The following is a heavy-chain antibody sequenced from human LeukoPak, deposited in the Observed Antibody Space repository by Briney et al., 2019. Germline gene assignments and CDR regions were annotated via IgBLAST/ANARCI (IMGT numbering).Heavy chain of an antibody. V-gene: IGHV1-69*05. CDR1: GGTFSSYA. CDR3: ARGGTGYSYGFDY. CDR2: IIPIFGTA. D-gene: IGHD5-18*01. Sequence: SVKVSCKASGGTFSSYAISWVRQAPGQGLEWMGGIIPIFGTANYAQKFQGRVTITTDESTSTAYMVLSSLRSEDTAVYYCARGGTGYSYGFDYWGQGTLVTVSS. J-gene: IGHJ4*02.